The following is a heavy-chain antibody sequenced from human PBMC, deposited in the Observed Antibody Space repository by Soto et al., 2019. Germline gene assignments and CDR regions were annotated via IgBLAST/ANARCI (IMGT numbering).Heavy chain of an antibody. CDR2: ISHSVTT. D-gene: IGHD5-18*01. Sequence: QLQLQESGSGLLKPSQTLSLTCAVSGDSFNNAVYSWSWIRQPPGGGLEWIGYISHSVTTFYNPSLKSRVTISADRSKNQFSLKLISVTAADTAVYYCARRDTGYSYGCIDYWGQGSLVTVSS. J-gene: IGHJ4*02. CDR3: ARRDTGYSYGCIDY. CDR1: GDSFNNAVYS. V-gene: IGHV4-30-2*01.